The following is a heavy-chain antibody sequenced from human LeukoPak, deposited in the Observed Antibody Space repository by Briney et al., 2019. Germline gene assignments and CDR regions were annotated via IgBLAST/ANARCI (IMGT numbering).Heavy chain of an antibody. CDR3: HRVREQQLIRDAIDV. CDR2: IKSDGSEK. J-gene: IGHJ3*01. CDR1: DFTFRNYW. V-gene: IGHV3-7*01. D-gene: IGHD5-24*01. Sequence: GESLRLSCVGSDFTFRNYWMSWVRQAPGKGLEWVANIKSDGSEKDYVDSVKGRFTISRDNAKNLLYLQMNSLRVEDTAVYYCHRVREQQLIRDAIDVWGQGTMITVSS.